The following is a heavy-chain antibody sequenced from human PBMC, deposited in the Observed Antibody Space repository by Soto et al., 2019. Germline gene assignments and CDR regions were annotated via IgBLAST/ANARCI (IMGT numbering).Heavy chain of an antibody. Sequence: QVQLQESGPGLVKPSQTLSLTCTVSGGSISSGGYYWSWIRQHPEKGLEWIGYIYYSGSTYYNPSLKSRVAMSVNTSNNQFSLKLSSVTAADTAVYYCARDDRSLTGLNWFDPWGQGTLVTVSS. V-gene: IGHV4-31*03. J-gene: IGHJ5*02. CDR2: IYYSGST. D-gene: IGHD3-9*01. CDR3: ARDDRSLTGLNWFDP. CDR1: GGSISSGGYY.